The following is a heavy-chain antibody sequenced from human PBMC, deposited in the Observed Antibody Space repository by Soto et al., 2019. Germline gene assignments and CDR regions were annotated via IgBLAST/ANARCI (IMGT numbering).Heavy chain of an antibody. CDR1: GFTFINYA. Sequence: GGSLRLSCAASGFTFINYAMHWVRQAPGKGLGWVSYISSSSSTIYYADSVKGRFTISRDNAKNTLYLQMNSLRDEDTAVYQCARHILGIAVPIDYWGQGTLVTVYS. CDR3: ARHILGIAVPIDY. V-gene: IGHV3-48*02. D-gene: IGHD6-19*01. CDR2: ISSSSSTI. J-gene: IGHJ4*02.